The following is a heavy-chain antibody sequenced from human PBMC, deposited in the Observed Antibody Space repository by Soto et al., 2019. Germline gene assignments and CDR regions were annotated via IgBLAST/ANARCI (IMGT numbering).Heavy chain of an antibody. CDR2: IYFNGKP. CDR3: ASVTFGGIVLED. Sequence: ETLPLTCTLSAACLSKGYWTWIRHPPEKGLEWIGYIYFNGKPKYNPSLEGRLTISIDTSKKEFSLKLTSVTAADAAVYYCASVTFGGIVLEDWGRGTLVTVSS. D-gene: IGHD3-16*01. V-gene: IGHV4-59*01. CDR1: AACLSKGY. J-gene: IGHJ4*02.